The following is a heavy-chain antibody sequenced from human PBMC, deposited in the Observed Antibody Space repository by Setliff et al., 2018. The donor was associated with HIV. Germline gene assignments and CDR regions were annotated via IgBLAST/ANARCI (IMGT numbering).Heavy chain of an antibody. CDR1: GYTFTTYA. V-gene: IGHV1-3*01. J-gene: IGHJ4*02. CDR2: IDAGNGNT. CDR3: ARGWEGGMDY. Sequence: ASVKVSCKASGYTFTTYAMHWVRQAPGQRLEWMGWIDAGNGNTKYSQKFQGRVTITRDTSASTAYLELSSLRSEDTAVYYCARGWEGGMDYWGQGTLVTVSS. D-gene: IGHD1-26*01.